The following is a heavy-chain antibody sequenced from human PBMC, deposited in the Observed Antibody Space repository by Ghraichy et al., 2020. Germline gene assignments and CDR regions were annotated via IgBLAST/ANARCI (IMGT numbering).Heavy chain of an antibody. CDR2: ISTTGNT. V-gene: IGHV4-4*08. D-gene: IGHD1-1*01. Sequence: SETLSLTCSVSGGSISTYHWTWIRQPPGKGVEWIGYISTTGNTNYNPFLESRVTISMDTSKSQFSLKLSSVTAADMAVYYCARRRRISTRGDGIDVWGQGTTVTVAS. J-gene: IGHJ6*02. CDR1: GGSISTYH. CDR3: ARRRRISTRGDGIDV.